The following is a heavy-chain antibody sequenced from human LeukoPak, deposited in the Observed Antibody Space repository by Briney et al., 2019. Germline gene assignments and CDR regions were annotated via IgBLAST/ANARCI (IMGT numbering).Heavy chain of an antibody. CDR3: ATSLYCSSASCPFDD. CDR1: GFTFSSYP. V-gene: IGHV3-30*02. D-gene: IGHD2-2*01. J-gene: IGHJ4*02. Sequence: GGSLRLSCTASGFTFSSYPMSWVRQAPGKGLQLVAFIRYDESDIYYADSVKGRFTISRDNSKNTLYLQMNSLRPEDTAVYYCATSLYCSSASCPFDDWGQGTLVTVSS. CDR2: IRYDESDI.